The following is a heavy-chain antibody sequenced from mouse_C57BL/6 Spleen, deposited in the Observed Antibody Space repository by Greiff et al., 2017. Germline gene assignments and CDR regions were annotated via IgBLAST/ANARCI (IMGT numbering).Heavy chain of an antibody. Sequence: DVMLVESGGGLVQPGGSLSLSCAASGFTFTDYYMSWVRQPPGKALEWLGFIRNKANGYTTEYSAHVKGRSTISRDTSQSILYLQMNARRAEDSATEYCARSRWLLSYWCFEGWGTGTTVTVSS. D-gene: IGHD2-3*01. J-gene: IGHJ1*03. CDR2: IRNKANGYTT. CDR1: GFTFTDYY. CDR3: ARSRWLLSYWCFEG. V-gene: IGHV7-3*01.